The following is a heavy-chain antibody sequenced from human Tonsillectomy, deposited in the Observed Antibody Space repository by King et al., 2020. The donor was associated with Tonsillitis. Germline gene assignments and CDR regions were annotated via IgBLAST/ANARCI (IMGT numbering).Heavy chain of an antibody. CDR3: ARVPLYSSSTLGNDY. D-gene: IGHD6-6*01. Sequence: VQLQQWGAGLLKPSEPLSLTCAVYGGSFSGYYWSWIRQPPGKGLEWIGEINHSGSTNYNPSLKSRVTISVDTSKNQFSLKLSSVTAADTAVYYCARVPLYSSSTLGNDYWGQGTLVTVSS. V-gene: IGHV4-34*01. CDR2: INHSGST. J-gene: IGHJ4*02. CDR1: GGSFSGYY.